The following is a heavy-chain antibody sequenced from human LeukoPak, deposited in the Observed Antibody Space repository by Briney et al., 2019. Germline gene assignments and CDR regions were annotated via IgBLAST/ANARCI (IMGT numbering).Heavy chain of an antibody. CDR3: AKGIYCTNGVCYTIDY. D-gene: IGHD2-8*01. Sequence: GGSLRLSCAASGFTFSSYAMSWVRQAPGKGLEWVSAISGSGGSTYYADSVKGRFTISRDNSKNTLYLQMDSLRAEDTAVYYCAKGIYCTNGVCYTIDYWGQGTLVTVSS. V-gene: IGHV3-23*01. CDR1: GFTFSSYA. CDR2: ISGSGGST. J-gene: IGHJ4*02.